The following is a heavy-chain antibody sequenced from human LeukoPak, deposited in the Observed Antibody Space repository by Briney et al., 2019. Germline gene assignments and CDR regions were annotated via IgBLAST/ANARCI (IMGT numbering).Heavy chain of an antibody. J-gene: IGHJ4*02. V-gene: IGHV3-23*01. D-gene: IGHD6-19*01. CDR2: ISGSGGST. Sequence: PGGSLRLSXAASGFTFSSYAMSWVRQAPGKGLEWVSAISGSGGSTYYADSVKGRFTISRDNSKNTLYLQMNSLRAEDTAVYYCAKDLGGIAVAGTFYWGQGTLVTVSS. CDR3: AKDLGGIAVAGTFY. CDR1: GFTFSSYA.